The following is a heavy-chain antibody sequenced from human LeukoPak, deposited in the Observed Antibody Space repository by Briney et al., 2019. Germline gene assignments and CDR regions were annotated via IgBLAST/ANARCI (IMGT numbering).Heavy chain of an antibody. J-gene: IGHJ4*02. CDR1: GGSFSGYY. Sequence: KPSETLSLTCAVYGGSFSGYYWSWIRQPPGKGLEWIGEINHSGSTNYNPSLKSRVTMSVDTSKNQFSLKLSSVTAADTAVYYCARESYYGSGSYSDYWGQGTLVTVSS. CDR3: ARESYYGSGSYSDY. V-gene: IGHV4-34*01. CDR2: INHSGST. D-gene: IGHD3-10*01.